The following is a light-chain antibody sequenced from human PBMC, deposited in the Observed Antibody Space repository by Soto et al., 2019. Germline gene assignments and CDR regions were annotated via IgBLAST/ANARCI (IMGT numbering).Light chain of an antibody. Sequence: QSALTQPASVSGPPGQSITISCTGTSSDIGDYNYVSWFQHHPGKAPKLMIYEVSHRPSGVSNRFSGSKSGNTASLTISGLQAEDEADYYCSSFTSSSTVVFGGGTKVTVL. CDR1: SSDIGDYNY. V-gene: IGLV2-14*01. J-gene: IGLJ2*01. CDR3: SSFTSSSTVV. CDR2: EVS.